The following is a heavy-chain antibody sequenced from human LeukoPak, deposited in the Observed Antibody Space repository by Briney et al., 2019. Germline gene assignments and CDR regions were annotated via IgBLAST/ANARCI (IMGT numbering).Heavy chain of an antibody. V-gene: IGHV3-23*01. CDR2: ISGSGGST. D-gene: IGHD3-16*01. CDR1: EFTFSDYY. CDR3: AKDYAVGSIDY. Sequence: PGGSLRLSCTASEFTFSDYYMSWVRQAPGKGLEWVSAISGSGGSTYYADSVKGRLTISRDNSKNTVSLQMESLRAEDTALYYCAKDYAVGSIDYWGQGTLVTVSS. J-gene: IGHJ4*02.